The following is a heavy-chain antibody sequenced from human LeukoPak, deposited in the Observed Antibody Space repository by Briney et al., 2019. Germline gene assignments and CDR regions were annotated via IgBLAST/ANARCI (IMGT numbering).Heavy chain of an antibody. CDR3: ARTHLPTTAVYSSSWYYYFDY. D-gene: IGHD6-13*01. CDR2: INTDGSST. CDR1: GFTFSSYW. Sequence: PGGSLRLSCAASGFTFSSYWMHWVRQAPGKGLVWVSRINTDGSSTSYADSVKGRFTISRDNAKNTLYLQMNSLRAEDTAVYYCARTHLPTTAVYSSSWYYYFDYWGQGTLVTVSS. V-gene: IGHV3-74*01. J-gene: IGHJ4*02.